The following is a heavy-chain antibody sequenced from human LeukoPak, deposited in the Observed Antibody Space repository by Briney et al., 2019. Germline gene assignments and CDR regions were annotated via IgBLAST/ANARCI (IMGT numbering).Heavy chain of an antibody. CDR1: GFIVSDSY. Sequence: GGSLRLSCAASGFIVSDSYMSWVRQAPGKGLEWVSPIYSGGSTYYADSVKGRFTISRDSSKNTLDLQMNNLRAEDTAVYFCASVRAAGYIWGQGTMVTVFS. V-gene: IGHV3-53*01. CDR2: IYSGGST. D-gene: IGHD6-25*01. J-gene: IGHJ3*02. CDR3: ASVRAAGYI.